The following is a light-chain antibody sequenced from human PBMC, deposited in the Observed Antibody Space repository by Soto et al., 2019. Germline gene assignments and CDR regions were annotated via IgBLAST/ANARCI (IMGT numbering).Light chain of an antibody. J-gene: IGKJ1*01. CDR2: AAS. CDR3: QQCYSSPRT. CDR1: QRNSTY. Sequence: DIPMPQSPSTLSAGVGDRVTITCRASQRNSTYLNWYQQKPGKAPTLLIYAASSLQSGVTSRFSGGGSGTDFTLTINTLQPDDFATYFCQQCYSSPRTFGQGTKVEIK. V-gene: IGKV1-39*01.